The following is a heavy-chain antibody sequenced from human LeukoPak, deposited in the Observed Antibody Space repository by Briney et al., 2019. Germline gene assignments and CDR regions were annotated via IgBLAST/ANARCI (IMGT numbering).Heavy chain of an antibody. Sequence: SETLSLTCTVSGGSISSYYWSWIRQPAGKGLEWIGRIYTSGSNNYNPSLKSRVTMSVDTSKNQFSLKLSSVTAADTAVYYCARAEKVYYYYYMDVWGKGTTVTVSS. V-gene: IGHV4-4*07. CDR1: GGSISSYY. CDR2: IYTSGSN. J-gene: IGHJ6*03. CDR3: ARAEKVYYYYYMDV.